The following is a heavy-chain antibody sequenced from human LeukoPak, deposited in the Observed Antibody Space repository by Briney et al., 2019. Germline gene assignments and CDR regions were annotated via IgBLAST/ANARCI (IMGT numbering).Heavy chain of an antibody. CDR3: ARDQMATILYMDV. D-gene: IGHD5-24*01. CDR1: GFTFSSYP. J-gene: IGHJ6*03. V-gene: IGHV3-48*01. CDR2: ISSSTI. Sequence: PGGSLRLSCAASGFTFSSYPMNWVRQAPGKGLEWVSYISSSTIYYADSVKGRFTISRDNSKNSLYLQMNSLRAEDTAVYYCARDQMATILYMDVWGKGTTVTVSS.